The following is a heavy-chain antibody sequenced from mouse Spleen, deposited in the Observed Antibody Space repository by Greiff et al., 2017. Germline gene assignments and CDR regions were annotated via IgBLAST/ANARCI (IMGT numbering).Heavy chain of an antibody. CDR2: IDPSDSYT. CDR1: GYTFTSYW. Sequence: VQLQQPGAELVKPGASVKLSCKASGYTFTSYWMQWVKQRPGQGLEWIGEIDPSDSYTNYNQKFKGKATLTVDTSSSTAYMQLSSLTSEDSAVYYCARWYGKAMDYWGQGTSVTVSS. V-gene: IGHV1-50*01. CDR3: ARWYGKAMDY. J-gene: IGHJ4*01. D-gene: IGHD2-10*02.